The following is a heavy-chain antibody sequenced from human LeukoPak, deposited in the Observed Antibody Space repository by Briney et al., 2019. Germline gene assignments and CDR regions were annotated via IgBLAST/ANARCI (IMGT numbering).Heavy chain of an antibody. Sequence: ASVKVSCKVSGYTLTELSMHWVRQAPGKGLEWMGGFDPENGETIYAQKFQGRVTMTEDTSTDTAYMELSSLRSGDTAVYFCATARAAATGQYYFDYWGQGTLVTVSS. D-gene: IGHD6-13*01. CDR3: ATARAAATGQYYFDY. J-gene: IGHJ4*02. CDR1: GYTLTELS. CDR2: FDPENGET. V-gene: IGHV1-24*01.